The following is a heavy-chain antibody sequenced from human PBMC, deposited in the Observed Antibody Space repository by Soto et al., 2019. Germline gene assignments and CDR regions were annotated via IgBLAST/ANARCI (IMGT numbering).Heavy chain of an antibody. V-gene: IGHV3-11*01. CDR3: ARDCSSTSCYEGSGYFDY. D-gene: IGHD2-2*01. CDR1: GFTFSDYY. CDR2: ISSSGSTI. J-gene: IGHJ4*02. Sequence: GGSLRLSCAAAGFTFSDYYMSWIRQAPGKGLEWVSYISSSGSTIYYADSVKGRFTISRDNAKNSLYLQMNSLRAEDTAVYYCARDCSSTSCYEGSGYFDYWGQGTLVTVSS.